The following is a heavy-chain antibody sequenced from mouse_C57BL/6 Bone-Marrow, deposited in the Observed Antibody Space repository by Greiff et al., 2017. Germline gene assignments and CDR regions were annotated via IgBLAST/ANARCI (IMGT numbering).Heavy chain of an antibody. Sequence: QVQLQQSGAELARPGASVKLSCKASGYTFTSYGISWVKQRTGQGLEWIGENYPRSGNTYYNEKFKGKATLTADKSSSTAYMELRSLTSEDSAVYFWASPSCSSCYAMDYWGQGTSVTVSS. D-gene: IGHD3-2*02. J-gene: IGHJ4*01. CDR1: GYTFTSYG. CDR3: ASPSCSSCYAMDY. V-gene: IGHV1-81*01. CDR2: NYPRSGNT.